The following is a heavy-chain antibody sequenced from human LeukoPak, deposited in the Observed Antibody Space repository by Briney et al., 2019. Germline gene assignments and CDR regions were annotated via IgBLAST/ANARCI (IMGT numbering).Heavy chain of an antibody. J-gene: IGHJ3*02. V-gene: IGHV4-61*02. D-gene: IGHD3-3*01. CDR2: FYTSGST. Sequence: SETLSLTCTVSGGSISSGSYYWSWVRQPAGKGLEWIGRFYTSGSTDYNPSLKSRVTMSVDTSKNQFSLKLSSVTAADTAVYYCARGSSLRFLEWLDAFDIWGQGTMVTVSS. CDR1: GGSISSGSYY. CDR3: ARGSSLRFLEWLDAFDI.